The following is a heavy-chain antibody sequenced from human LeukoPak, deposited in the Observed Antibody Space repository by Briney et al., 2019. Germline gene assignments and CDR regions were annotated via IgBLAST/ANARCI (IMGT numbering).Heavy chain of an antibody. D-gene: IGHD3-3*01. CDR2: IYYSGNT. CDR1: GGSISNKY. CDR3: ARPQVYDFWSNYHDAFDI. Sequence: SETLSLTCTVSGGSISNKYWSWIRQPPGKGLEWIGYIYYSGNTNYNPSLKSRVTILVDTSKNQFSLKLRSVTAADTAVYYCARPQVYDFWSNYHDAFDIWGQGTMVTVSS. J-gene: IGHJ3*02. V-gene: IGHV4-59*12.